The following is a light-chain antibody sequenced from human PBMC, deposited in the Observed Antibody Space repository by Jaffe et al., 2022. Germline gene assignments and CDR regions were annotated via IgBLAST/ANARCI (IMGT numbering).Light chain of an antibody. CDR2: WAS. CDR1: QSVFYRSSNKNY. J-gene: IGKJ3*01. Sequence: DIVMTQSPDSLAVSLGERATINCKSSQSVFYRSSNKNYLAWYQHKPGQPPKLLIYWASTRESGVPDRFSGSGSGTDFSLTISSLQAEDVAVYYCQHYYSSPFSFGPGTRVDIK. V-gene: IGKV4-1*01. CDR3: QHYYSSPFS.